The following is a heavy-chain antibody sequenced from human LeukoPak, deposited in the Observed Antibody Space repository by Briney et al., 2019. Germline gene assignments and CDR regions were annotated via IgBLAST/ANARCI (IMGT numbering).Heavy chain of an antibody. J-gene: IGHJ1*01. V-gene: IGHV3-30*02. CDR3: AKETYCSSTSCRSQYFQH. CDR2: IRYDGSNK. Sequence: GGSLRLSCAASGFTFSSYGMHWVRQAPGKGLEWVAFIRYDGSNKCYADSVKGRFTISRDNSKNTLYLQMNSLRAEDTAVYYCAKETYCSSTSCRSQYFQHWGQGTLVTVSS. CDR1: GFTFSSYG. D-gene: IGHD2-2*01.